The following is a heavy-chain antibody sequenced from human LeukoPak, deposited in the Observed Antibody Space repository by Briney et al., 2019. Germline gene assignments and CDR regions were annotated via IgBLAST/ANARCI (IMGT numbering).Heavy chain of an antibody. CDR1: GGSISSSSHY. V-gene: IGHV4-39*07. CDR2: IYYSGST. CDR3: ARDRMTSSVIDY. D-gene: IGHD3-9*01. J-gene: IGHJ4*02. Sequence: SETLSLTCTVSGGSISSSSHYWGWIRQPPGKGLECIGSIYYSGSTYYNPSLKSRVTISVDTSKNQFSLKLSSVTAADTAVYYCARDRMTSSVIDYWGQGTLVTVSS.